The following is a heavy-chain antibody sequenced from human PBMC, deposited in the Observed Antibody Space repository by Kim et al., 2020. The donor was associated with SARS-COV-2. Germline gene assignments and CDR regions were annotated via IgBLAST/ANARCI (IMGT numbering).Heavy chain of an antibody. D-gene: IGHD6-19*01. Sequence: GGSLRLSCAASGFTFSSYAMSWVRQAPGKGLEWVSAISGSGGSTYYADSVKGRFTISRDNSKNTLYLQMNSLRAEDTAVYYCAKEEPGYSSGWGGYFDYWGQGTLVTVSS. CDR3: AKEEPGYSSGWGGYFDY. J-gene: IGHJ4*02. CDR1: GFTFSSYA. CDR2: ISGSGGST. V-gene: IGHV3-23*01.